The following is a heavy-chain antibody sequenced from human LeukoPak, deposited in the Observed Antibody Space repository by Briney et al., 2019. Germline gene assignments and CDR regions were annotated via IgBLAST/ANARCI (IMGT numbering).Heavy chain of an antibody. D-gene: IGHD3-22*01. Sequence: SGGSLRLSCAASGFIFVNYAMTWVRQAPGKGLEWVSGISYNGDKTYYADSVKGRFTISRDNSRYTLYLQMNSLRAEDTAVYYCAKGSHDDYYDGSGYFDYWGQGTLVTVSS. CDR3: AKGSHDDYYDGSGYFDY. J-gene: IGHJ4*02. V-gene: IGHV3-23*01. CDR2: ISYNGDKT. CDR1: GFIFVNYA.